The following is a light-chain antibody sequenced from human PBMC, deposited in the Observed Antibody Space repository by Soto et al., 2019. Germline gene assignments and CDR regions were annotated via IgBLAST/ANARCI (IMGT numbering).Light chain of an antibody. CDR2: GTS. Sequence: EIVLTQSPGTLSLSPGERATLSCRASQSVSSSYLAWYQQKPGQAPRLLIYGTSSRATAIPDRFSGSWSGTDFTLTISRLEPEDFAVYYCQQYGSLSWTFGQGTKVEIK. CDR1: QSVSSSY. CDR3: QQYGSLSWT. V-gene: IGKV3-20*01. J-gene: IGKJ1*01.